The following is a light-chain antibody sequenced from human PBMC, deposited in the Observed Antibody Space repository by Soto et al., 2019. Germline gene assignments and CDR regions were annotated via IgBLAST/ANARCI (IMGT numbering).Light chain of an antibody. CDR1: QTISSW. CDR2: AGS. J-gene: IGKJ1*01. CDR3: LQYYSYPRT. V-gene: IGKV1-5*01. Sequence: DIQMTQSPSTLSGSVGDRVTITCRASQTISSWLAWYQQKPGKAPKRLIYAGSTLHSGVSSRFSGSGSGTEFTLTISSLQAEDFATYYCLQYYSYPRTFGQGTKVDIK.